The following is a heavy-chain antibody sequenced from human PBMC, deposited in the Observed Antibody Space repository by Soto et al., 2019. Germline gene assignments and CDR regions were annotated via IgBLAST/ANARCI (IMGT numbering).Heavy chain of an antibody. D-gene: IGHD3-10*01. CDR1: GFIFSNFD. CDR3: VRGLPGVLDP. V-gene: IGHV3-13*01. Sequence: GGSLRLSCGASGFIFSNFDMHWVRQTTEKGLEWVSGIGFAGDTNYSGSVKGRFTISRENAKNSLFLQRSSLRVGDTAVYYCVRGLPGVLDPCGQGTIVTVSS. J-gene: IGHJ5*02. CDR2: IGFAGDT.